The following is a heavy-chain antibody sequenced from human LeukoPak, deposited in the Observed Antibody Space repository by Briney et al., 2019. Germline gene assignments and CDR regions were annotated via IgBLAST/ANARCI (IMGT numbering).Heavy chain of an antibody. CDR3: AKCILTGYYKGYMDV. J-gene: IGHJ6*03. V-gene: IGHV3-23*01. D-gene: IGHD3-9*01. Sequence: GGSLRLSCAASGFTFSSFGMSWVRQAPGKGLEWVSAISGSGVSTYYADSVKGRFTISRDNSKNSLYLQMNSLRAEDTAVYYCAKCILTGYYKGYMDVWGKGTTVTISS. CDR1: GFTFSSFG. CDR2: ISGSGVST.